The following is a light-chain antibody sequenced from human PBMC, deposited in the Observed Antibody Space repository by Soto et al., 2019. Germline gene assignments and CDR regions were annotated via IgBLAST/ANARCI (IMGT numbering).Light chain of an antibody. V-gene: IGKV3-20*01. J-gene: IGKJ2*01. Sequence: EIVLTQSPNTLSLSPGDRAALSCRASQTVRNNYIAWYQQKPGQAPKLLIYGASSRATDIPGRFSGSGSGTCFALTISRLEPDDFAVYYCHHYGGPVGYTFGQGTKLEIK. CDR1: QTVRNNY. CDR2: GAS. CDR3: HHYGGPVGYT.